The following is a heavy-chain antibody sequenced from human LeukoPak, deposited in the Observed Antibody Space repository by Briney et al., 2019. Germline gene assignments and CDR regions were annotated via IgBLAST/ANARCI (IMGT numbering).Heavy chain of an antibody. CDR1: GFTFSSYE. D-gene: IGHD2-15*01. CDR2: ISSSGSTI. Sequence: GGSLRLSCAASGFTFSSYEMNWVRQAPGKGLEWVSYISSSGSTIYYGDSVKGRFTISRDNAKNLLNLEMNSLRVEDTAVYYCVRGRIYYYEFWGQGTLVTVSS. J-gene: IGHJ4*02. V-gene: IGHV3-48*03. CDR3: VRGRIYYYEF.